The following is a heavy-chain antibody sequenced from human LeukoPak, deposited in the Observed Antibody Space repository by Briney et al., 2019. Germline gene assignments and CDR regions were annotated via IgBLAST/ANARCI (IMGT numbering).Heavy chain of an antibody. J-gene: IGHJ4*02. CDR3: ATDHMSQAYYYDSSGYYE. CDR2: FDPEDGET. D-gene: IGHD3-22*01. CDR1: GYTLTELS. Sequence: GASVKVSCEVSGYTLTELSMHWVRQAPGKGLEWMGGFDPEDGETIYAQKFQGRVTMTEDTSTDTAYMELSSLRSEDTAVYYCATDHMSQAYYYDSSGYYEWGQGTLVTVSS. V-gene: IGHV1-24*01.